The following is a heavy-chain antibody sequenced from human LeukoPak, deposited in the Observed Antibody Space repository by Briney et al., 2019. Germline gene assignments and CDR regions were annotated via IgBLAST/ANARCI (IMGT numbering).Heavy chain of an antibody. CDR2: ISSSSSYI. J-gene: IGHJ4*02. CDR3: ARDFPIAVAGTCDY. D-gene: IGHD6-19*01. Sequence: GGSLRLSCAASGFTFSSYSMNWVRQAPGKGLEWVSSISSSSSYIYYADSVKGRFTISRDNAKNSLYLQMNSLRAEDTAVYYCARDFPIAVAGTCDYWGQGTLVTVSS. V-gene: IGHV3-21*01. CDR1: GFTFSSYS.